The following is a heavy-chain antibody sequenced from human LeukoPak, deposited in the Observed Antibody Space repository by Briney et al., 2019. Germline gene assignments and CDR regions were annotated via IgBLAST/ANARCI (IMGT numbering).Heavy chain of an antibody. D-gene: IGHD4-17*01. J-gene: IGHJ6*02. Sequence: ASLKVSCKASGYTFTDYYMHWVRQAPGQGLEWVGSFDPYSGASKYAQKLQGRVTMSGDTSISTAYLQLGRVIGDDTAVYYCAKNGDYGYAMDVWGQGTTVTVSS. CDR2: FDPYSGAS. CDR3: AKNGDYGYAMDV. CDR1: GYTFTDYY. V-gene: IGHV1-2*02.